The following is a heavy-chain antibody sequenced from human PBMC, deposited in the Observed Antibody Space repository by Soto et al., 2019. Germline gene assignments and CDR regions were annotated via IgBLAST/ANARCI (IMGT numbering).Heavy chain of an antibody. Sequence: EVQLVESGGGLVQPGGSLRLSCAASGFTLSGYDIHWVRQATGKGLEWVSGIGSAGDTYYADSVKGRFTISRENAKNSMYLQMNSLRVGDTAVYYCTRKTPTTGMAVWGQGTTVTVSS. CDR1: GFTLSGYD. V-gene: IGHV3-13*01. D-gene: IGHD1-1*01. CDR2: IGSAGDT. CDR3: TRKTPTTGMAV. J-gene: IGHJ6*02.